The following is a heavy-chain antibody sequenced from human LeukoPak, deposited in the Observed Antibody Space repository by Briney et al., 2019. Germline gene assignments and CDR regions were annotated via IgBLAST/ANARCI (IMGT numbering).Heavy chain of an antibody. CDR2: INPNSGVT. Sequence: ASVKVSSKASGYTFIDYFIHWMRQTPGQGLEWLGWINPNSGVTRYAQKFQDRVTMTRDTAAYMELSSLKSDDTAVYYCVRAVSGTLGGAFDIWGQGTAVTVSS. J-gene: IGHJ3*02. CDR3: VRAVSGTLGGAFDI. V-gene: IGHV1-2*02. D-gene: IGHD1-7*01. CDR1: GYTFIDYF.